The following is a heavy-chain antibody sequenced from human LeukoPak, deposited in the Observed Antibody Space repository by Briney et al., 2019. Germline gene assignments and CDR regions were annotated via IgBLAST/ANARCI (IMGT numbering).Heavy chain of an antibody. CDR1: GFTFSSYA. CDR3: AKETHLVVGATHVHYFDY. V-gene: IGHV3-23*01. CDR2: ISGSGGST. Sequence: GGSLRLSCAASGFTFSSYAMSWVRQAPGKGLEWVSAISGSGGSTYYADSVKGRFTISRDNSKNTLYLQMNSLRAEDTAVYYCAKETHLVVGATHVHYFDYWGQGTLVTVSS. J-gene: IGHJ4*02. D-gene: IGHD1-26*01.